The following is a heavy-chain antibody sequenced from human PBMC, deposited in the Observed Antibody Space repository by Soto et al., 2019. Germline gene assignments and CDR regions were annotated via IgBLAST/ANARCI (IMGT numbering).Heavy chain of an antibody. CDR3: AKSLHYYDSSGYAAFDI. Sequence: SCAASGFTFSSYAMSWVRQAPGKGLEWVSAISGSGGSTYYADSVKGRFTISRDNSKNTLYLQMNSLRAEDTAVYYCAKSLHYYDSSGYAAFDIWGQGTMVTVSS. D-gene: IGHD3-22*01. V-gene: IGHV3-23*01. J-gene: IGHJ3*02. CDR1: GFTFSSYA. CDR2: ISGSGGST.